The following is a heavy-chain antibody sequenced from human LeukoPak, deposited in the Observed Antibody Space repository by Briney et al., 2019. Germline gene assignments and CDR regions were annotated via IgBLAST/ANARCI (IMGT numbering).Heavy chain of an antibody. CDR2: IYPPTGGT. J-gene: IGHJ4*02. CDR1: GYTFIGYY. CDR3: VRENWYYDH. D-gene: IGHD3-16*01. Sequence: ASVKVSCKASGYTFIGYYMNWVRQAPGQGLEFMGWIYPPTGGTILAEKFQGRVTMTRDTSITTAYMELSGLNFDDTAVYYCVRENWYYDHWGQGTLVTVSS. V-gene: IGHV1-2*02.